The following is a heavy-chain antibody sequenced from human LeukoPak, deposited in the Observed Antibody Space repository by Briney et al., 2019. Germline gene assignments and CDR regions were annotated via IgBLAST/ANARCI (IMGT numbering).Heavy chain of an antibody. J-gene: IGHJ4*02. CDR3: ARGEDGTGDYRPTYFDS. CDR2: IYYSGST. D-gene: IGHD4-17*01. V-gene: IGHV4-31*03. CDR1: GGSISSGGYY. Sequence: SETLSLTCTVSGGSISSGGYYWSWIRQHPGKGLEWIGYIYYSGSTYYNPSLKSRVTISVDTSKNQFSLKLSSVTAADTAVYYCARGEDGTGDYRPTYFDSWGQGTLVTVSS.